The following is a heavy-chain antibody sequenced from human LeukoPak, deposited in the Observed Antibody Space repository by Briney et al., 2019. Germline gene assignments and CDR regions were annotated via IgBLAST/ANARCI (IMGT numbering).Heavy chain of an antibody. CDR2: IWYDGSNK. V-gene: IGHV3-33*06. D-gene: IGHD4-23*01. Sequence: GGSLRLSCAASGFTFSSYGMHWVRQAPGKGLEWVAVIWYDGSNKYYADSVKGRFTISRDNSKNTLYLQMNSLRAEDTAVYYCAKEMVGLRWRNSDLLFDYWGQGTLVTVSS. J-gene: IGHJ4*02. CDR1: GFTFSSYG. CDR3: AKEMVGLRWRNSDLLFDY.